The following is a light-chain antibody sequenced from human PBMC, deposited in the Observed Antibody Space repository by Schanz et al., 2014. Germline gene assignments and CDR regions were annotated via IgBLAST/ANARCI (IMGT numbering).Light chain of an antibody. CDR1: SSDIGGYNF. J-gene: IGLJ3*02. V-gene: IGLV2-8*01. Sequence: QSALTQPPSASGSPGQSVTISCTGTSSDIGGYNFVSWYQQYPGKAPKLMIYEVSKRPSGVPDRFSGSKSGTSATLGITGLQTGDEADYYCGTWDNSLSGNWVFGGGTKVTVL. CDR3: GTWDNSLSGNWV. CDR2: EVS.